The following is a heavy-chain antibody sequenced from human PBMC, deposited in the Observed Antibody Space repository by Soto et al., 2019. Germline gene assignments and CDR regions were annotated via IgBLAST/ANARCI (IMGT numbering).Heavy chain of an antibody. CDR1: GGSISSGDYY. V-gene: IGHV4-30-4*01. CDR3: ARTYYYDSSGYYPPLYYFDY. Sequence: TLSLTCTVSGGSISSGDYYWSWIRQPPGKGLDWIGYIYYSGSTYYNPSLKSRVTISVDTSKNQFSLKLSSVTAADTAVYYCARTYYYDSSGYYPPLYYFDYWGQGTLVTVSS. CDR2: IYYSGST. J-gene: IGHJ4*02. D-gene: IGHD3-22*01.